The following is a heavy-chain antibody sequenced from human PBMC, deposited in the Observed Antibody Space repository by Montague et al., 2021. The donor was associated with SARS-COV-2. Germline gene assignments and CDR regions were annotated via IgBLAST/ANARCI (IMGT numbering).Heavy chain of an antibody. D-gene: IGHD3-22*01. CDR1: GDSITDDD. CDR3: ARYYERSSDV. CDR2: IFKNGKT. Sequence: SETLSLTCTVSGDSITDDDWSWIRQPPGKGLEWIVNIFKNGKTDYNPSLRSRVIISVDTSKSQFYLKVTSVTAADTAVYYCARYYERSSDVWGQGTTVTVSS. V-gene: IGHV4-59*08. J-gene: IGHJ6*02.